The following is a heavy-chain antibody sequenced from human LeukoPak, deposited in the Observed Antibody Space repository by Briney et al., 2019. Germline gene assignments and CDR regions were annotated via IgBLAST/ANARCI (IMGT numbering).Heavy chain of an antibody. V-gene: IGHV3-11*04. CDR3: ARDKRVVVGYSNLYYYYYMDV. CDR2: ISSSGSTI. Sequence: PGGSLRLSCAASGFTFSDYYMSWIRQAPGKGLEWVSYISSSGSTIYYADSVKGRFTISRDNAKNSLYLQMNSLRAEDTAVYYCARDKRVVVGYSNLYYYYYMDVWGKGTTVTVSS. CDR1: GFTFSDYY. D-gene: IGHD4-11*01. J-gene: IGHJ6*03.